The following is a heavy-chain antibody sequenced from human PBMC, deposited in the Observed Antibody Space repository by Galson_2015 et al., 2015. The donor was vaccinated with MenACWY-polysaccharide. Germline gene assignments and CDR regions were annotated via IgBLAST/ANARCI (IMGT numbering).Heavy chain of an antibody. J-gene: IGHJ4*02. CDR3: AKVGPRSSWTMGLDY. V-gene: IGHV3-23*01. D-gene: IGHD6-13*01. Sequence: SLRLSCAASGFTVTDARMNWVRQAPGKGLEWVAGSGSGGGLYYADSVKGRFTVSRDNSKNTLYLQMNNLRAEDTAVYYCAKVGPRSSWTMGLDYWGQGTLVTVSS. CDR2: SGSGGGL. CDR1: GFTVTDAR.